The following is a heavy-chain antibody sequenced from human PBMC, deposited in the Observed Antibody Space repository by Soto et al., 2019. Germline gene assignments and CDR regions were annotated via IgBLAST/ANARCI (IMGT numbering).Heavy chain of an antibody. J-gene: IGHJ2*01. CDR1: GGSFSGYY. Sequence: QVQLQQWGAGPLRPLETLSLTCGVSGGSFSGYYWAWIRQSPGKGLEWIGESNDRGSINYNPSLKSRVMISVHTSKNHYSLNMTSVTAADTAVYYCARESHDILTGTLWVWYFDLWGRGTLVTVSS. V-gene: IGHV4-34*01. D-gene: IGHD3-9*01. CDR3: ARESHDILTGTLWVWYFDL. CDR2: SNDRGSI.